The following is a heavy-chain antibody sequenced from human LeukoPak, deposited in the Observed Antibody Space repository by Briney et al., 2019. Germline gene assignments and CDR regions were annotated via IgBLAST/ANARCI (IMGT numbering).Heavy chain of an antibody. CDR1: GGSVSSNNDY. Sequence: PSETLSLTCTVSGGSVSSNNDYWSWIWQSPGKGLEWIGYIYYSGTTNYNPSLKSRVTISVDTSKNQFSLKLSSVTAADTAVYYCAREGLASMVRGVIGYWGQGTLVTVSS. V-gene: IGHV4-61*01. D-gene: IGHD3-10*01. J-gene: IGHJ4*02. CDR3: AREGLASMVRGVIGY. CDR2: IYYSGTT.